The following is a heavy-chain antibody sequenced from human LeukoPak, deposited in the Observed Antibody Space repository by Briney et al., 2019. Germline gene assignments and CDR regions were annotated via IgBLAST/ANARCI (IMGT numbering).Heavy chain of an antibody. CDR2: INADTDNT. Sequence: ASVKVSCKASGYTFTTYAMHWVRQAPGQRLEWMGWINADTDNTKYSQKFQGRVTITRDTSASTAHMELSSLRSEDTAVYYCARALDSSGPGPRLPSAWGQGTMVTVSS. CDR1: GYTFTTYA. CDR3: ARALDSSGPGPRLPSA. V-gene: IGHV1-3*01. D-gene: IGHD3-22*01. J-gene: IGHJ3*01.